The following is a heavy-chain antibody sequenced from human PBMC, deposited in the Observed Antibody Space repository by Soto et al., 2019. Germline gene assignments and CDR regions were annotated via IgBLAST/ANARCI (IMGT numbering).Heavy chain of an antibody. V-gene: IGHV3-64*01. Sequence: EVQLVESGGGLVQPGGSLRLSCAASGFTFSSYAMHWVRQAPGKGLEYVSAISSNGGSTYYANSVKGRFTISRDNSKNTLNLQMGSLGAEDMAVYDCARESAAAGDFDYWGQGTLVTVSS. CDR2: ISSNGGST. D-gene: IGHD6-13*01. CDR3: ARESAAAGDFDY. CDR1: GFTFSSYA. J-gene: IGHJ4*02.